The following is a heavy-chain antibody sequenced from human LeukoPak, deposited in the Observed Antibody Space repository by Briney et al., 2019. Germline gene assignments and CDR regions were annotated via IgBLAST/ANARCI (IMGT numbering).Heavy chain of an antibody. CDR3: ARFGYVAAVDL. Sequence: GGSLRLSCAASGFTFSNAWMSWVRQAPGKGLEWVANINPAGTETYYVDPVKGRFTISRDNAKNLLYLQMNSLRAEDTAVYHCARFGYVAAVDLWGQGTLVTVSS. J-gene: IGHJ4*02. CDR1: GFTFSNAW. D-gene: IGHD2-15*01. CDR2: INPAGTET. V-gene: IGHV3-7*01.